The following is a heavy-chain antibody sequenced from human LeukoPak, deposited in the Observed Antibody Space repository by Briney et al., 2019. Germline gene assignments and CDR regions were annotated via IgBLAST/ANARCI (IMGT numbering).Heavy chain of an antibody. CDR3: ARATGSVDPYDI. D-gene: IGHD2-8*02. V-gene: IGHV3-53*01. Sequence: GGSLRLSCAASGFTVSSNYMSWVRQAPGKGLEWVSLIYAGGSTYYADSVKGRFTISGDSSKNTLYLQMNSLRADDTAVYYCARATGSVDPYDIWGQGTMVTVST. J-gene: IGHJ3*02. CDR1: GFTVSSNY. CDR2: IYAGGST.